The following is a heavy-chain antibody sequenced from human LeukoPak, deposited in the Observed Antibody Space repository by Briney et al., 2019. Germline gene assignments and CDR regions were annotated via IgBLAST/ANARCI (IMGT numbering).Heavy chain of an antibody. V-gene: IGHV3-21*01. Sequence: GGSLRLSCAASGFTFSNYDMHWVRQAPGKGLEWVSAISSSSSYIYYADSIKGRFTISRDNAENSLYLQMNSLRAVDTAVYFCARGEEKATITALDSWGQGTLVTVPS. CDR3: ARGEEKATITALDS. CDR1: GFTFSNYD. D-gene: IGHD5-24*01. CDR2: ISSSSSYI. J-gene: IGHJ4*02.